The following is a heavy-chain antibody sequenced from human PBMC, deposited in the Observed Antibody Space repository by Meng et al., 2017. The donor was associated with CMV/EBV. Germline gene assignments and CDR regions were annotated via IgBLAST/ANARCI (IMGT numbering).Heavy chain of an antibody. Sequence: GESLKISGAASGFTFSSYWMSWVRQAPGKGLEWVANIKQDGSEKYYVDSVKGRFTISRDNAKNSLYLQMNSLRAEDTAVYYCARVKEQLVRGGVDYWGQGTLVTVSS. CDR2: IKQDGSEK. D-gene: IGHD6-6*01. CDR3: ARVKEQLVRGGVDY. J-gene: IGHJ4*02. CDR1: GFTFSSYW. V-gene: IGHV3-7*01.